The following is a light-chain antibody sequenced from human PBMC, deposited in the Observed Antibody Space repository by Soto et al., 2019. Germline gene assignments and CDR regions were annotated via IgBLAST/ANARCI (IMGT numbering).Light chain of an antibody. Sequence: EIVLTQSPATLSLSPGERATLSCRTSQSVNIYLAWYQQKPGQAPRLLIYDASNRATGIPARFSGSGSGTDFTLTITSLEPADFAVYYGQQRGNWPLTFGQGTKVEIK. CDR3: QQRGNWPLT. CDR2: DAS. J-gene: IGKJ1*01. CDR1: QSVNIY. V-gene: IGKV3-11*01.